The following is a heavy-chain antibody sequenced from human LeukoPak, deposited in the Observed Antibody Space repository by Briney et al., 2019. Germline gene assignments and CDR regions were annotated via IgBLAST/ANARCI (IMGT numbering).Heavy chain of an antibody. J-gene: IGHJ4*02. CDR1: GFTFSSYG. CDR2: IWYDGSNK. CDR3: ARDTEDYGGSLADY. V-gene: IGHV3-33*01. Sequence: GRSLRLSCAASGFTFSSYGMHWVRQAPGKGLEWVAVIWYDGSNKYYADSVKGRFTISRDNSKNTLYLQMNSLRAEDTAVYYCARDTEDYGGSLADYWGQGTLVTVSS. D-gene: IGHD4-23*01.